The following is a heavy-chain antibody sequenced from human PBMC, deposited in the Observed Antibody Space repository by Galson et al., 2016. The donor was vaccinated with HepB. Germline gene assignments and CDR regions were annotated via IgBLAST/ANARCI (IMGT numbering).Heavy chain of an antibody. D-gene: IGHD2-8*02. CDR2: VYHSGST. CDR3: ARVIAWWGNLDY. CDR1: GDSISGSNW. Sequence: SETLSLTCAVSGDSISGSNWWSWVRQPPTQGLEWIGEVYHSGSTNYNPSLKSRVTMSIDKSKNQFSLTLNSVTAADTALYYCARVIAWWGNLDYWGQGTLVTVSS. J-gene: IGHJ4*02. V-gene: IGHV4-4*02.